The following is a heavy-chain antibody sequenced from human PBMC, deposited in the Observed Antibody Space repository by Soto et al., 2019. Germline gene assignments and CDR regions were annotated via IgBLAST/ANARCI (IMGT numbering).Heavy chain of an antibody. CDR3: AKDLRRYCSSTSCAAGMDV. CDR1: GFTFSSYG. CDR2: ISYDGSNK. J-gene: IGHJ6*02. D-gene: IGHD2-2*01. V-gene: IGHV3-30*18. Sequence: GGSLRLSCAASGFTFSSYGMHWVRQAPGKGLEWVAVISYDGSNKYYADSVKGRFTISRDNSKNTLYLQMNSLRAEDTAVYYCAKDLRRYCSSTSCAAGMDVWGQGTTVTVSS.